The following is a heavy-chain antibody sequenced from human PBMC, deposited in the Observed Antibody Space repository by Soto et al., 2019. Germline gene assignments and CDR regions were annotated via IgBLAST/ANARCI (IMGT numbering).Heavy chain of an antibody. J-gene: IGHJ5*02. CDR1: GYTFTSYY. CDR2: INPSGRST. D-gene: IGHD6-13*01. Sequence: QVQLVQSGAEVKKPGASVKVSCKASGYTFTSYYMHWVRQAPGQGLEWMGIINPSGRSTSYAQKFRDRVTMTRDTSTSTVYMELSSLRSEDTAVYYCAREGYSSSHFSRGFDPWGQGTLVTVSS. V-gene: IGHV1-46*01. CDR3: AREGYSSSHFSRGFDP.